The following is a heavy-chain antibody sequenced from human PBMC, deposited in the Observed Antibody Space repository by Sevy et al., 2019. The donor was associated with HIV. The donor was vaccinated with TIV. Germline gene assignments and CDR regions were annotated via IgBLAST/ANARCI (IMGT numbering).Heavy chain of an antibody. V-gene: IGHV3-74*01. J-gene: IGHJ6*03. CDR2: INSDGSIT. D-gene: IGHD3-3*01. CDR1: GFTFTNYW. Sequence: GESLKISCAASGFTFTNYWMHWVRQAPGKGLVWVSRINSDGSITTYADSVKGRFTISRDNAKNTLYLQMNSLRAEDTVVYYCVYYDFWSGSSEYYMDVWGKGTTVTVSS. CDR3: VYYDFWSGSSEYYMDV.